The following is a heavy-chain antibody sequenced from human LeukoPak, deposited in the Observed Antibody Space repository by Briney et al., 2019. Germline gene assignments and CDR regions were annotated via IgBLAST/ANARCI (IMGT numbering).Heavy chain of an antibody. D-gene: IGHD5-18*01. CDR1: GYTLTELS. J-gene: IGHJ3*02. V-gene: IGHV1-24*01. CDR3: ASARQLWPFDAFDI. Sequence: ASVKVSCKVSGYTLTELSMHWVRQAPGKGLEWMGGFDPEDGETIYAQKFQGRVTITRNTSISTAYMELSSLRSEDTAVYYCASARQLWPFDAFDIWGQGTMVTVSS. CDR2: FDPEDGET.